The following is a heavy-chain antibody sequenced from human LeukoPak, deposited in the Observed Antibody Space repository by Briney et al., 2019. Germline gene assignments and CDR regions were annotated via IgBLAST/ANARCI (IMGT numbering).Heavy chain of an antibody. CDR2: ISAYNGNT. CDR1: AYTFTIYG. V-gene: IGHV1-18*01. J-gene: IGHJ5*02. D-gene: IGHD3-10*01. Sequence: GASVKVSCTSSAYTFTIYGISWVRQAPGQGLEWMGWISAYNGNTNHAQKLQGRVTMTTDTSTSTAYMELRSLRSDDTAVYYCARDPGAWFDPWGQGTLVTVSS. CDR3: ARDPGAWFDP.